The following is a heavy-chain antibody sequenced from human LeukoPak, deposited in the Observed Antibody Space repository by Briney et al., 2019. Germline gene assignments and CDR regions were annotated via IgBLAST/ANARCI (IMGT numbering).Heavy chain of an antibody. D-gene: IGHD3-22*01. V-gene: IGHV3-74*01. Sequence: GGSLRLSCVASGFTFSSYWMHWVRQPPGKGLVWVSRINSDGGTTSYADSVKGRFTISRDNAKNTLYLQMNSLRAEDTAVYYCAHYDSSGYHAFDIWGQGTMVTVSS. CDR3: AHYDSSGYHAFDI. J-gene: IGHJ3*02. CDR1: GFTFSSYW. CDR2: INSDGGTT.